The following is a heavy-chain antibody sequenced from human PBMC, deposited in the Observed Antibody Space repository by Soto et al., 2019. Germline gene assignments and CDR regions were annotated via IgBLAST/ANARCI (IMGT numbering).Heavy chain of an antibody. J-gene: IGHJ4*02. CDR1: GFTFSSYA. Sequence: GGSLRLSCAASGFTFSSYAMSWVRQAPGKGLEWVSAISGSGGSTYYADSVKGRFTISRDNSKNTLYLQMNSLRAEDTAVYYCAKDGALWGSGWRSPMELGKGGIDYWGQGTLVTVSS. V-gene: IGHV3-23*01. CDR3: AKDGALWGSGWRSPMELGKGGIDY. D-gene: IGHD6-19*01. CDR2: ISGSGGST.